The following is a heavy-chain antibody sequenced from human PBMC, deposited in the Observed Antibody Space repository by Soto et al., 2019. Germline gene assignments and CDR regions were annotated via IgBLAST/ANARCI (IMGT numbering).Heavy chain of an antibody. D-gene: IGHD3-10*01. V-gene: IGHV3-33*01. J-gene: IGHJ4*02. CDR3: ARGERGYSYGRFDY. Sequence: QVQLVESGGGVVQPGKSLRLSCAASGFTFSSYGMQWVRQAPGKGLEWVALIWYDASNKYYADSVKGRFTTSRDNSRNTLSLQMNSLRAEDTAVYYCARGERGYSYGRFDYWGQGILVTVSS. CDR2: IWYDASNK. CDR1: GFTFSSYG.